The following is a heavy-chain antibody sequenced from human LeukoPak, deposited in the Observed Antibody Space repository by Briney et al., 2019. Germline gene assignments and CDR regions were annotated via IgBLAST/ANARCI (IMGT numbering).Heavy chain of an antibody. V-gene: IGHV1-18*01. CDR1: GYTFTSYG. CDR3: AREYYDSSGYYYVIYAFDI. Sequence: ASVKVSCKASGYTFTSYGISWVRQAPGQGLEWMGWISAYNGNTNYAQKLQGRVTMTTDTSTSTAYMELRSLRSDDTAVYYCAREYYDSSGYYYVIYAFDIWGQGTMVTVSS. J-gene: IGHJ3*02. D-gene: IGHD3-22*01. CDR2: ISAYNGNT.